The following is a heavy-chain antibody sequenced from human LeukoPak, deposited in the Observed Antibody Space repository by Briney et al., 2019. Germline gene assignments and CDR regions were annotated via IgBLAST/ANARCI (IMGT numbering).Heavy chain of an antibody. CDR3: ARDRLGYCGGSNCLLFDN. Sequence: GNTNYAQKFQGTVTMTRDTSTSTAYMELTSLRSDDTAVYFCARDRLGYCGGSNCLLFDNWGQGSLVTVSS. CDR2: GNT. V-gene: IGHV1-18*01. D-gene: IGHD2-15*01. J-gene: IGHJ4*02.